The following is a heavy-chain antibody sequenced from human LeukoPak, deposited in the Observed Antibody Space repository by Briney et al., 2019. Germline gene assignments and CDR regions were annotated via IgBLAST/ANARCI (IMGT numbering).Heavy chain of an antibody. CDR2: IKSKTDGGTT. V-gene: IGHV3-15*01. D-gene: IGHD6-6*01. J-gene: IGHJ4*02. CDR1: GFTFSSYW. Sequence: GGSLRLSCAASGFTFSSYWMSWVRQAPGKGLEWVGRIKSKTDGGTTDYAAPVKGRFTISRDDSKNTLYLQMNSLKTEDTAVYYCTTDSDSSSSPSDYWGQGTLVTVSS. CDR3: TTDSDSSSSPSDY.